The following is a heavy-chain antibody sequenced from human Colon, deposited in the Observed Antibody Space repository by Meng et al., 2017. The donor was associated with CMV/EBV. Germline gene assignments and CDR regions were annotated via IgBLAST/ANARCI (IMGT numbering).Heavy chain of an antibody. J-gene: IGHJ6*02. V-gene: IGHV3-30-3*01. D-gene: IGHD6-19*01. CDR2: ISHDGNNE. CDR3: ARDGQWLVDYYHGMDV. Sequence: GGSLRLSCAASGFTFSSYAMHWVRQAPGKGLEWVALISHDGNNEFYADSVKGRFTISRDDSKNTVYLQMNSLKSEDTAKYRCARDGQWLVDYYHGMDVWGQGTRSPSP. CDR1: GFTFSSYA.